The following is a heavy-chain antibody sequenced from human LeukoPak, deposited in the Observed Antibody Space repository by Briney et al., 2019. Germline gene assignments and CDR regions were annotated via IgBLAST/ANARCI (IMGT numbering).Heavy chain of an antibody. J-gene: IGHJ5*02. D-gene: IGHD6-13*01. CDR1: GYTFTSYY. CDR2: INPSGGST. V-gene: IGHV1-46*01. Sequence: GASVKVSCKASGYTFTSYYMHWVRQAPGQGFEWMGIINPSGGSTSYAQKFQGRVTMTRDTSTSTVYMELSSLRSEDTAVYYCARNSGIAAAGTNWFDPWGQGTLVTVSS. CDR3: ARNSGIAAAGTNWFDP.